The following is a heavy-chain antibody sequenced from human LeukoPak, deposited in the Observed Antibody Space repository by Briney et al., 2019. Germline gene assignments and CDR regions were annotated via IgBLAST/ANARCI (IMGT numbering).Heavy chain of an antibody. CDR1: GFTFDDYG. V-gene: IGHV3-20*04. CDR3: ARDNDYGDYVGFWYFDL. Sequence: GGSLRLSCAASGFTFDDYGMSWVRQAPGKGLEWVSGINWNGGSRGYADSVKGRFTISRDNAKNSLYLQMNSLRAEDTALYYCARDNDYGDYVGFWYFDLWGRGTLVTVYS. CDR2: INWNGGSR. D-gene: IGHD4-17*01. J-gene: IGHJ2*01.